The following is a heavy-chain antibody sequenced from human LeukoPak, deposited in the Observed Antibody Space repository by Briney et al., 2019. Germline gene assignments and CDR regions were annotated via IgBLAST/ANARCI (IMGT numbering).Heavy chain of an antibody. V-gene: IGHV4-59*01. Sequence: SETLSLTCTVSGGSIGSYYWSWIRQPPGKGLEWIGDIYYSGSTNYNPSLTSRVTISVDTSKNQFSLKPNSVTAADTAVYYCARGWDGIAVAGSFDYWGQGTLVTVSS. J-gene: IGHJ4*02. D-gene: IGHD6-19*01. CDR2: IYYSGST. CDR1: GGSIGSYY. CDR3: ARGWDGIAVAGSFDY.